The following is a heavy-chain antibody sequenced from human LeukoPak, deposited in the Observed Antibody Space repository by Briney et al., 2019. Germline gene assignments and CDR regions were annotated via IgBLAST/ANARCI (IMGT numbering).Heavy chain of an antibody. CDR2: INPNSDGT. CDR1: GYTFTGYY. CDR3: AREPPHYYDSSGPIGY. D-gene: IGHD3-22*01. J-gene: IGHJ4*02. Sequence: ASVKVSCKASGYTFTGYYMHWVRQAPGQGLEWMGWINPNSDGTNYAQKFQGRVTMTRDTSISTAYMELSRLRSDDTAVYYCAREPPHYYDSSGPIGYWGQGTLVTVSS. V-gene: IGHV1-2*02.